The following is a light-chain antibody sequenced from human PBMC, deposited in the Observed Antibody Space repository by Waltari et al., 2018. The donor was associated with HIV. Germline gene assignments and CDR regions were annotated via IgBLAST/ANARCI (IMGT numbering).Light chain of an antibody. Sequence: QSALTQPPSASGPPGPRVPIFCSGCSSNLGRNSVYWYQQLPGGAPKLLIYTHEQRPSGVPDRFSGSKSGTSASLAISGLRSEDEGDYYCATWDVSLSGRVFGGGTRLTVL. CDR1: SSNLGRNS. CDR2: THE. J-gene: IGLJ3*02. CDR3: ATWDVSLSGRV. V-gene: IGLV1-47*01.